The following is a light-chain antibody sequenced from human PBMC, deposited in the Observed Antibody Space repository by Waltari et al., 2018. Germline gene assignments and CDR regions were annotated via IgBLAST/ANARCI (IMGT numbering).Light chain of an antibody. CDR3: QQYNRYST. CDR2: KAS. Sequence: DIQMTQSPRTLSASVGDRVAITCRASQSVNSWLAWYQQKPGKAPKFLIYKASILESGVPSRFSGSGSGTEFTLTISNLQPDDFATYYCQQYNRYSTFGQGTKVELK. V-gene: IGKV1-5*03. J-gene: IGKJ1*01. CDR1: QSVNSW.